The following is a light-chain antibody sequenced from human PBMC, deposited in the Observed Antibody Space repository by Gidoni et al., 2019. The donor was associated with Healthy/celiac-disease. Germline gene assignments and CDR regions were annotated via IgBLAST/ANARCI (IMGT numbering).Light chain of an antibody. CDR2: GAS. CDR1: QSVSSN. V-gene: IGKV3-15*01. CDR3: QQYNNWPPYT. Sequence: IVMTQSPAPLSVSPGERATLSCRASQSVSSNLGWYQQKPGQAPRLLIYGASTRATGIPARFSGSGSGTEFTLTISSLQSEDFAVYYCQQYNNWPPYTFGQGTKLEIK. J-gene: IGKJ2*01.